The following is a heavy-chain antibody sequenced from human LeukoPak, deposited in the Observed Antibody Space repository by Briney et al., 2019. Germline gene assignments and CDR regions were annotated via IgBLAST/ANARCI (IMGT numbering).Heavy chain of an antibody. CDR3: ARGWDSSGYAKWYFDY. CDR1: GGSISSGGYY. V-gene: IGHV4-31*03. D-gene: IGHD3-22*01. J-gene: IGHJ4*02. CDR2: IYYSGST. Sequence: SETLSLTCTVSGGSISSGGYYWSWIRQHPGKGLEWIGYIYYSGSTYYNPSLKSRVTISVDTSKNQFSLKLSSVTAADTAVYYCARGWDSSGYAKWYFDYWGQGTLVTVSS.